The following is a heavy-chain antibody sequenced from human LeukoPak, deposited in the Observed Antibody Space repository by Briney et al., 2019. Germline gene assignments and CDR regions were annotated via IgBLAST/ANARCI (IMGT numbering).Heavy chain of an antibody. Sequence: GGSLRLSCAASGFTFSSYSMNWVRQAPGKGLEWVSSISSSSSYIYYADSVKGRFTISRDNAKNSLYLQMNSLRAEDTAVYYCARDRSPYYYGSGSPAGMDVWGQGTTVTVSS. V-gene: IGHV3-21*01. CDR1: GFTFSSYS. J-gene: IGHJ6*02. CDR2: ISSSSSYI. D-gene: IGHD3-10*01. CDR3: ARDRSPYYYGSGSPAGMDV.